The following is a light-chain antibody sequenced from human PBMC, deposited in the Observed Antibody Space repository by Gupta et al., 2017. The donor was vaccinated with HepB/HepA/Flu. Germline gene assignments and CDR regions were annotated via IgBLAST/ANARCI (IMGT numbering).Light chain of an antibody. Sequence: DIVMTQSPATLSVSPGERATLSCRASESISSNLAWYQQKPGQAPRLLIYSASTRATGIPARFSGSGSGTEFTLTISSLQSEDFAVYYCQQDNNWPRTFGQGTXVEIK. J-gene: IGKJ1*01. V-gene: IGKV3-15*01. CDR3: QQDNNWPRT. CDR2: SAS. CDR1: ESISSN.